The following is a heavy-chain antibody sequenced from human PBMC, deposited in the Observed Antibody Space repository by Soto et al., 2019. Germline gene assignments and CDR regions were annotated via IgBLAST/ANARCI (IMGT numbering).Heavy chain of an antibody. CDR1: GFTFSSYW. V-gene: IGHV3-74*01. Sequence: PGGSLRLSCAASGFTFSSYWMHWVRQAPGKGLVWVSRINSDGSSTSYADSVKGRFTISRDNAKNKLYLQMNSLRAEDTAVYYCARDVWGPYYYDSSGYLTVSYYYGMDVWGQGTTVTVSS. J-gene: IGHJ6*02. D-gene: IGHD3-22*01. CDR3: ARDVWGPYYYDSSGYLTVSYYYGMDV. CDR2: INSDGSST.